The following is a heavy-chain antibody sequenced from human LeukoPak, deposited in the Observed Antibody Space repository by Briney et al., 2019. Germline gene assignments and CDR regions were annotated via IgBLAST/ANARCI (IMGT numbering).Heavy chain of an antibody. V-gene: IGHV1-69*05. J-gene: IGHJ4*02. Sequence: ASVKVSCKASGGTFSSYAISWVRQAPGQGLEWMGGIISIFGTANYAQKFQGRVTITTDESTSTAYMELSSLRSEDTAVYYCAPDPLKPYDSSEDPFDYWGQGTLVTASS. D-gene: IGHD3-22*01. CDR2: IISIFGTA. CDR1: GGTFSSYA. CDR3: APDPLKPYDSSEDPFDY.